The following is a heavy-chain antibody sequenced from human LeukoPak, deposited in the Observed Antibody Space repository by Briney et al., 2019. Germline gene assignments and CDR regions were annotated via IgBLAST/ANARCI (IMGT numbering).Heavy chain of an antibody. V-gene: IGHV3-23*01. J-gene: IGHJ4*02. D-gene: IGHD3-9*01. CDR2: ISGSGGST. Sequence: GGSLRLSCAAPGFTFSSYAMSWVRQAPGKGLEWVSAISGSGGSTYYADSVKGRFTISRDNSKNTLYPQMNSLRAEDTAVYYCAVLFDWSPPDYWGQGTLVTVSS. CDR3: AVLFDWSPPDY. CDR1: GFTFSSYA.